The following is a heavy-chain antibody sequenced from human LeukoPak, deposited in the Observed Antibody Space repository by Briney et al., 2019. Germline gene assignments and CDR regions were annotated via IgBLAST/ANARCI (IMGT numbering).Heavy chain of an antibody. CDR2: IYHSGST. CDR1: GYFISSGYY. Sequence: SETLSLTCTLSGYFISSGYYWGWLRQPPRKGLEWIGSIYHSGSTYYNPSFKSRVTIPVDTSKNQFSLKLNSVTAAGTAVYCRAREEVLYSTSSWGQGTLVTVSS. CDR3: AREEVLYSTSS. V-gene: IGHV4-38-2*02. J-gene: IGHJ4*02. D-gene: IGHD6-13*01.